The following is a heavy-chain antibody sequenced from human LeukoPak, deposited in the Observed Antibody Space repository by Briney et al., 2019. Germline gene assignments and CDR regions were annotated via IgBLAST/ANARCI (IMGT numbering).Heavy chain of an antibody. CDR1: GDSISSGDYC. Sequence: PSETLSLTCTVSGDSISSGDYCWSWIREPAGKGLVWIGRISSSGSTNYNPSLKSRVTISVDTSENQFSLKLSSVTAADTAVYFCARGPYSYDSSGAFDIWGQGTMVTVSS. D-gene: IGHD3-22*01. J-gene: IGHJ3*02. CDR3: ARGPYSYDSSGAFDI. V-gene: IGHV4-61*02. CDR2: ISSSGST.